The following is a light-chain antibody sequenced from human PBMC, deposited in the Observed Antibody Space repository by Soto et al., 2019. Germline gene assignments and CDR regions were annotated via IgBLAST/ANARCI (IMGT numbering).Light chain of an antibody. CDR2: DIS. J-gene: IGKJ1*01. CDR3: KQYNSYS. CDR1: QSISDW. V-gene: IGKV1-5*01. Sequence: DIQMTQSPSTLSASVGDRVTITCRASQSISDWLAWYQQKPGKAPKLLIYDISNLEIGVPSRFSGSGSGTEFTLTISDLQHVDFATYYWKQYNSYSFGQGTQVEIK.